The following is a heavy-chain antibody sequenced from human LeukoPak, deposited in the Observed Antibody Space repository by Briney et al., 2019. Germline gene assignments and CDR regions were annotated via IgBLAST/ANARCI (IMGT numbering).Heavy chain of an antibody. CDR1: DYSITSGYY. J-gene: IGHJ4*02. Sequence: SETLSLTCTVSDYSITSGYYWGWIRQAPGKGLEWIGSIYHTGSTFCNPSLKSRVTISVDTSKNQFSLKLTSVTAADTAVYYCARDRDYYGSGSYGPDYWGQGKLVTVSS. D-gene: IGHD3-10*01. CDR3: ARDRDYYGSGSYGPDY. CDR2: IYHTGST. V-gene: IGHV4-38-2*02.